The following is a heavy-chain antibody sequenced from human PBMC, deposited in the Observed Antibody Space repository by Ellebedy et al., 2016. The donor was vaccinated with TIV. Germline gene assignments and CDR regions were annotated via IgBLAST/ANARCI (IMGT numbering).Heavy chain of an antibody. J-gene: IGHJ6*02. D-gene: IGHD3-16*01. CDR2: ISGSGISI. CDR1: GFTFSTYA. CDR3: AKALGWGNDFYYYGMDV. Sequence: PGGSLRLSCAASGFTFSTYAINWVRQAPGKGLEWVSVISGSGISIFYADSVKGRFAISRDNSKSTVHLQMNSLRAEDTAVYYCAKALGWGNDFYYYGMDVWGQGTTVTVSS. V-gene: IGHV3-23*01.